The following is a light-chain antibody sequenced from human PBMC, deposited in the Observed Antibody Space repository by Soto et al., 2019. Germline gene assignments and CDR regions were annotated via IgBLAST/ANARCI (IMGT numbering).Light chain of an antibody. CDR3: QQYGALPVT. Sequence: EVVLMQSPGTLSLSPGEGATLSCRASQSVRGSSLAWYQQKPGQAPRLLIYSVSSRATGIPDRFSGSGSGTDFTLTISRLEPEDFAVYYCQQYGALPVTFGPGITVDIK. V-gene: IGKV3-20*01. CDR1: QSVRGSS. J-gene: IGKJ3*01. CDR2: SVS.